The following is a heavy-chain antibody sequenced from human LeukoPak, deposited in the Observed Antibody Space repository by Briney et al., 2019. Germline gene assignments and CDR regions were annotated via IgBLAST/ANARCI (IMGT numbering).Heavy chain of an antibody. D-gene: IGHD2-21*02. CDR3: AKDALAYCGGDCYWGFDY. CDR2: IWYDGSNK. V-gene: IGHV3-33*06. CDR1: GFTFGSYG. Sequence: QSGGSLRLSCAASGFTFGSYGMHWVRQAPGKGLEWVAVIWYDGSNKYYADSGKGRFTISRDNSKNTLYLQMNSLRAEDTAVYYCAKDALAYCGGDCYWGFDYWGQGTLVTVSS. J-gene: IGHJ4*02.